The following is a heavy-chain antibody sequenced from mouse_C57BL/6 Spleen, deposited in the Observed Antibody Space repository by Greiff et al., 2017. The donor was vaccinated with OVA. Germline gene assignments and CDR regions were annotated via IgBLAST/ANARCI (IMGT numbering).Heavy chain of an antibody. J-gene: IGHJ1*03. V-gene: IGHV1-69*01. Sequence: VQLQQPGAELVMPGASVKLSCKASGYTFTSYWMHWVRQRPGQGLEWIGEIDPSDSYTNYNQKFKGKSTLTVDKSSSTAYMQLSSLTSEDSAVYYCARNWDGGYFDVWGTGTTVTVSS. CDR3: ARNWDGGYFDV. CDR2: IDPSDSYT. CDR1: GYTFTSYW. D-gene: IGHD4-1*01.